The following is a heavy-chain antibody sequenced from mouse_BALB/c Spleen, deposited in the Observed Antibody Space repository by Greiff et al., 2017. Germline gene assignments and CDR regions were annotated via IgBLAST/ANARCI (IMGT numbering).Heavy chain of an antibody. D-gene: IGHD1-1*01. CDR2: ISSGGSYT. J-gene: IGHJ3*01. CDR3: TRGNYYYGSSPWFAY. Sequence: EVKLVESGGGLVKPGGSLKLSCAASGFTFSSYTMSWVRQTPEKRLEWVATISSGGSYTYYPDSVKGRFTISRDNAKNTLYLQMSSLKSEDTAMYYCTRGNYYYGSSPWFAYWGQGTLVTVSA. V-gene: IGHV5-6-4*01. CDR1: GFTFSSYT.